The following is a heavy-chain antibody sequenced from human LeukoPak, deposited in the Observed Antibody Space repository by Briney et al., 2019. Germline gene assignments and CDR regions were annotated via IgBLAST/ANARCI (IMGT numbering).Heavy chain of an antibody. CDR3: ARELRFLEWLLSTGPSNAFDI. Sequence: LETLSLTCTVSGGSISSYYWSWIRQPPGKGLEWIGYIYYSGSTNYNPSLKSRVTISVDTSKNQFSLKVSSVTAADTAVYYCARELRFLEWLLSTGPSNAFDIWGQGTMVTVSS. D-gene: IGHD3-3*01. CDR2: IYYSGST. J-gene: IGHJ3*02. V-gene: IGHV4-59*01. CDR1: GGSISSYY.